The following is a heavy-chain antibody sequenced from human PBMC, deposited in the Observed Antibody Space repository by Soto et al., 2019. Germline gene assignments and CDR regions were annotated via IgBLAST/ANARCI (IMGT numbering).Heavy chain of an antibody. CDR2: ISGSGGST. V-gene: IGHV3-23*01. Sequence: EVQLLESGGGLVQPGGSLRLSCAASGFTFSSYAMSWVRQAPGKGLEWVSAISGSGGSTYYADSVKGRFTISRDNSKNTLYLQMNSLRAEDTAVYYCAKDGYCSSTSCYAAPPTKKFDYWGQGTLVTVSS. CDR3: AKDGYCSSTSCYAAPPTKKFDY. CDR1: GFTFSSYA. D-gene: IGHD2-2*03. J-gene: IGHJ4*02.